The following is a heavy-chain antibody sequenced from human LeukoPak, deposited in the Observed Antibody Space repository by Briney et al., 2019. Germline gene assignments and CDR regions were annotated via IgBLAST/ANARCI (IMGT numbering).Heavy chain of an antibody. D-gene: IGHD3-10*01. J-gene: IGHJ6*02. Sequence: GASVKVSCKASGGTFSSYAISWVRQAPGQGLEWMGRFIPILGIANYAQKFQGRVTITADKSTSTAYMELSSLRSEDTAVYYCARGNTMVRRYGMDVWGQGTTVTVS. V-gene: IGHV1-69*04. CDR2: FIPILGIA. CDR1: GGTFSSYA. CDR3: ARGNTMVRRYGMDV.